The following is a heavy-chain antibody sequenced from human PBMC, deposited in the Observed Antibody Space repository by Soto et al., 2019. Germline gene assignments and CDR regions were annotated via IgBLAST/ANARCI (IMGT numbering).Heavy chain of an antibody. V-gene: IGHV1-2*02. CDR3: ARALYSSSWSFDY. CDR1: GYTFTGYY. J-gene: IGHJ4*02. D-gene: IGHD6-13*01. Sequence: APVKVSCKASGYTFTGYYMHWVRQAPGQGLEWMGWINPNSGGTNYAQKFQGRVTMTRDTSISTAYMELSRLRSDDTAVYYCARALYSSSWSFDYWGQGTLVTVSS. CDR2: INPNSGGT.